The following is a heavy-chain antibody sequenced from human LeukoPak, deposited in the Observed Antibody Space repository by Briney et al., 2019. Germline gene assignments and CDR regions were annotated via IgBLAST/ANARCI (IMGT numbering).Heavy chain of an antibody. Sequence: ASVKVSCKASGYTFTGYYMHWVRQAPGQGLEWMGWINPNSGGTNYAQKFQGRVTMTRDTSISTAYMELSRLRSDDTAVYYCATHTAAGYYCYGMDVWGQGTTVTVSS. V-gene: IGHV1-2*02. CDR2: INPNSGGT. J-gene: IGHJ6*02. CDR1: GYTFTGYY. CDR3: ATHTAAGYYCYGMDV. D-gene: IGHD6-13*01.